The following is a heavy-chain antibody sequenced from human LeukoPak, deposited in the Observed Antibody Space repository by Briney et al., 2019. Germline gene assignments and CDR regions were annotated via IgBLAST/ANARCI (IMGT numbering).Heavy chain of an antibody. V-gene: IGHV4-59*08. J-gene: IGHJ5*01. Sequence: SETLSLTCAVSGASISADYWIWIRQPPGKGLEWIGYIYYSGSTNYNPSLESRVTISVDTSKNQFSLRLSSATAADTAMYYCARRVPSGFVDSWGQGTLVTVSS. D-gene: IGHD5-12*01. CDR1: GASISADY. CDR2: IYYSGST. CDR3: ARRVPSGFVDS.